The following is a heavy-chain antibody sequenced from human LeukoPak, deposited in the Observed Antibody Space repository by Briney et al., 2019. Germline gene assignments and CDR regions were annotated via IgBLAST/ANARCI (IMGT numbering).Heavy chain of an antibody. CDR1: GGSISSYY. D-gene: IGHD3-9*01. CDR2: INTSGST. Sequence: SETLSLTCTVSGGSISSYYWSWIRQPAGKGLEWIGRINTSGSTNYNPSLKSRVTMSVDTSKNQFSLKLSSVTAADTAVYYCAITILTGYYNGYYYYGMDVWGQGTTVTVSS. V-gene: IGHV4-4*07. J-gene: IGHJ6*02. CDR3: AITILTGYYNGYYYYGMDV.